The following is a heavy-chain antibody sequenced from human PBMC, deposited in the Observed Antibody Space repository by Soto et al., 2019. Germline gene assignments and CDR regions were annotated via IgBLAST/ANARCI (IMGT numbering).Heavy chain of an antibody. CDR2: INPNSGGT. CDR3: ARDKGLEYYYDSSGYPPYYYYYGMDV. V-gene: IGHV1-2*04. CDR1: GYTFTGYY. J-gene: IGHJ6*02. D-gene: IGHD3-22*01. Sequence: ASVKVSCKASGYTFTGYYMHWVRQAPGQGLEWMGWINPNSGGTNYAQKFQGWVTMTRDTSISTAYMELSRLRSDDTAVYYCARDKGLEYYYDSSGYPPYYYYYGMDVWGQGTTVTVSS.